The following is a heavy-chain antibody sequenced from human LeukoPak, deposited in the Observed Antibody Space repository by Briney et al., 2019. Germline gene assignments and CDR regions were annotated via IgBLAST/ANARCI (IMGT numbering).Heavy chain of an antibody. CDR2: IKRDGSEK. CDR1: GFTFSSYW. V-gene: IGHV3-7*01. Sequence: GGSLRLSCAASGFTFSSYWMTWVRQAPGKGLEWVANIKRDGSEKHYVDSVKGRFTISRDNAKNSLYLRMNSLRAEDTAVYFCARDSNPNDGQVFYDAFDIWGQGTMVTVSS. D-gene: IGHD5/OR15-5a*01. J-gene: IGHJ3*02. CDR3: ARDSNPNDGQVFYDAFDI.